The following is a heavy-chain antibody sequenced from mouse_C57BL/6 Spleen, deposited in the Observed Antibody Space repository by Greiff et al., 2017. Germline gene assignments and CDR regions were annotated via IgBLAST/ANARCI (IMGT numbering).Heavy chain of an antibody. V-gene: IGHV1-9*01. D-gene: IGHD2-3*01. CDR3: ARLPHLYDGYYDYAMDY. J-gene: IGHJ4*01. Sequence: VQLQQSGAELMKPGASVKLSCKATGYTFTGYWIEWVKQRPGHGLEWIGEILPGSGSTNYNEKFKGKATFTADTSSNTAYMQLSSLTTEDSAIYYCARLPHLYDGYYDYAMDYWGQGTSVTVSS. CDR2: ILPGSGST. CDR1: GYTFTGYW.